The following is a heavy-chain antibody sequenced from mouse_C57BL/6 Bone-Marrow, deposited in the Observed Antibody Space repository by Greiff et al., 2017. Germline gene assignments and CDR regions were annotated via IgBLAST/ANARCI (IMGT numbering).Heavy chain of an antibody. D-gene: IGHD2-3*01. Sequence: EVKLEESGGDLVKPGGSLKLSCAASGFTFSSYGMSWVRQTPDKRLEWVATFSSGGSYTYYPDSVKGRFTITRDNAKNTLYLQMSSLKSEDTAMYYCARHDGYFWYFDVWGTGTTVTVSS. J-gene: IGHJ1*03. CDR2: FSSGGSYT. CDR1: GFTFSSYG. CDR3: ARHDGYFWYFDV. V-gene: IGHV5-6*02.